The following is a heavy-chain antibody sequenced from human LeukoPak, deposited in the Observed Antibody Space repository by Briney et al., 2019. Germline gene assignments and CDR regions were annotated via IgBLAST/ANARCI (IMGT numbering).Heavy chain of an antibody. CDR1: GGSFSGYY. J-gene: IGHJ4*02. CDR3: ARYCSSTSCYGDGFDY. V-gene: IGHV4-34*01. Sequence: SETLSLTCAVYGGSFSGYYWSWIRQPPGKGLEWIGEINHSGSTNYNPSLKSRVTISVDTSKNQFSLKLSSVIAADTAVYYCARYCSSTSCYGDGFDYWGQGTLVTVSS. D-gene: IGHD2-2*01. CDR2: INHSGST.